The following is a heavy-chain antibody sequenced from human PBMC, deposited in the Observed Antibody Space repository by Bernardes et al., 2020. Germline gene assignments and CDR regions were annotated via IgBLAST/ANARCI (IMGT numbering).Heavy chain of an antibody. CDR3: ARSDCSSTSCHEKGYYFDY. Sequence: SETLSLTCAVYGGSFSGYYWSWIRQPPGKGLEWIGEINHSGSTNYNPSLKSRVTISVDTSKNQFSLKLSSVTAADTAVYYCARSDCSSTSCHEKGYYFDYWGQRTLVTVSS. D-gene: IGHD2-2*01. CDR1: GGSFSGYY. J-gene: IGHJ4*02. CDR2: INHSGST. V-gene: IGHV4-34*01.